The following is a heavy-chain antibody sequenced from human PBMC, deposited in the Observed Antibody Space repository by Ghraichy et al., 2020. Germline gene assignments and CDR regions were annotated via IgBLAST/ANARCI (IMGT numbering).Heavy chain of an antibody. Sequence: GGSLRLSCAASGFTFSSYAMHWVRQAPGKGLEYVSAVISNGGATYYADSVKGRFTISRDNSKNTLYLQMGSLGADDMAVYYCARTGYSYEFDYWGQGTLVTVSS. CDR2: VISNGGAT. D-gene: IGHD5-18*01. CDR3: ARTGYSYEFDY. CDR1: GFTFSSYA. V-gene: IGHV3-64*02. J-gene: IGHJ4*02.